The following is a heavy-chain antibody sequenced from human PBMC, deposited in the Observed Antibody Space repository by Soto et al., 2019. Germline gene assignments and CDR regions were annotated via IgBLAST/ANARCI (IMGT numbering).Heavy chain of an antibody. Sequence: SETLSLTCNFSGCSISSSRSYWAWFRQPPGKELEWIANIFYAGNTYYNPSLKSRVTVSVDTSKNQFSLKLDSVTAADTAVYYCARQAAAPGIDLWFDPWGQGTLVTVSS. D-gene: IGHD6-13*01. CDR3: ARQAAAPGIDLWFDP. CDR1: GCSISSSRSY. J-gene: IGHJ5*02. CDR2: IFYAGNT. V-gene: IGHV4-39*01.